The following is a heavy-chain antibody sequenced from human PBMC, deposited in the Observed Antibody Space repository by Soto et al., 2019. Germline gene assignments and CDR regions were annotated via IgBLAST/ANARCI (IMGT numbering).Heavy chain of an antibody. V-gene: IGHV3-9*01. CDR2: ISWNSGSI. Sequence: EVQLLESGGGLVQPGGSLRLSCAASGFTFSSYAMSWVRQAPGKGLEWVSGISWNSGSIGYADSVKGRFTISRDNAKNSLYLQMNSLRAEDTALYYCAKDMSAADGMDVWGQGTTVTVSS. CDR3: AKDMSAADGMDV. J-gene: IGHJ6*02. D-gene: IGHD6-13*01. CDR1: GFTFSSYA.